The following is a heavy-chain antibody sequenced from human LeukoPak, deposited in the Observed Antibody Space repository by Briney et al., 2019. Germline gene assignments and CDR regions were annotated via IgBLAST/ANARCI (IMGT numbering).Heavy chain of an antibody. CDR3: ARGMYQLLRGHSYYYMDV. Sequence: ASVKVSCKASGYTFTGYYMHWVRQAPGQGLEWMGWINPNSGGTNYAQKFQGRVTMARDTSISTAYMELSRLRSDDTAVYYCARGMYQLLRGHSYYYMDVWGKGTTVTVSS. J-gene: IGHJ6*03. CDR1: GYTFTGYY. D-gene: IGHD2-2*01. CDR2: INPNSGGT. V-gene: IGHV1-2*02.